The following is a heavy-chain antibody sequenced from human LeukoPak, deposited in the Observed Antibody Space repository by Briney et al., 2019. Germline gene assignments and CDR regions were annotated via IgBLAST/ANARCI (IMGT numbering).Heavy chain of an antibody. CDR3: ARSGGWEGAFDI. D-gene: IGHD1-26*01. Sequence: PGGSLRLSCAASGFTFSSYAMSWVRQAPGKGLEWVSAISGSGGSTYYADSVKGRFTISRDNSKNTLYLQMNTLRAEDTAVYYCARSGGWEGAFDIWGQGTMVTVSS. V-gene: IGHV3-23*01. J-gene: IGHJ3*02. CDR2: ISGSGGST. CDR1: GFTFSSYA.